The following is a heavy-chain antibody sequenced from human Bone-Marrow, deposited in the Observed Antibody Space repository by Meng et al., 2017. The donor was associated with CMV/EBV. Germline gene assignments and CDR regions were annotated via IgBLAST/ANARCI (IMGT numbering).Heavy chain of an antibody. J-gene: IGHJ4*02. V-gene: IGHV4-59*01. Sequence: GSLRLSCTVPGGSISSYYWSWIRQPPGKGLEWIGYIYYSGSTNYNPSLKSRVTISVDTSKNQFSLKLSSVTAADTAVYYCAREVRKRWLQLHYFDYWGQGTLVTVSS. D-gene: IGHD5-24*01. CDR1: GGSISSYY. CDR3: AREVRKRWLQLHYFDY. CDR2: IYYSGST.